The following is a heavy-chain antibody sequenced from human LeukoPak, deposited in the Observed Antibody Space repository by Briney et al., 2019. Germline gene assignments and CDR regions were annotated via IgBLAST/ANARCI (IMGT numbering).Heavy chain of an antibody. D-gene: IGHD4-23*01. V-gene: IGHV3-74*01. Sequence: GGSLRLSCAASGFTFSSYWMHWVRQAPGKGLVWVSRINSDGSSTSYAASVKGGFTISSATAKNTLYLQMNNLRAEDTAVYYCARDYGGNPTWGQGTLVTVSS. J-gene: IGHJ4*02. CDR3: ARDYGGNPT. CDR1: GFTFSSYW. CDR2: INSDGSST.